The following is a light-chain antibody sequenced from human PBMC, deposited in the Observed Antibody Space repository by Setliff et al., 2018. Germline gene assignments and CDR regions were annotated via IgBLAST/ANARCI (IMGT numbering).Light chain of an antibody. CDR1: SSDVGDYKY. Sequence: QSALPQPASVSGSPGQSITISCTGTSSDVGDYKYVSWYQQLPGKAPKLIIFEVSNRPSGIPNRFSGSKSGNTASLSISGLQAEDEADYYCSSHGGSNNWSVFGSGTKVTVL. V-gene: IGLV2-14*01. CDR2: EVS. CDR3: SSHGGSNNWSV. J-gene: IGLJ1*01.